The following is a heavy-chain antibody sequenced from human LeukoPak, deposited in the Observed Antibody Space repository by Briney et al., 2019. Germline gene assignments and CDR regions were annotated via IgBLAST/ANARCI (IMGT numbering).Heavy chain of an antibody. CDR3: ARHRSWQWSAFDI. CDR2: IYSGGST. Sequence: GGSLRLSCAASGFTVSSNYMNWVRQAPGKGLEWVSVIYSGGSTSYADSVKGRFTISRDNSKNTLYLEMNSLRAEDTAVYYCARHRSWQWSAFDIWGQGTMVTVSS. D-gene: IGHD6-19*01. CDR1: GFTVSSNY. V-gene: IGHV3-66*04. J-gene: IGHJ3*02.